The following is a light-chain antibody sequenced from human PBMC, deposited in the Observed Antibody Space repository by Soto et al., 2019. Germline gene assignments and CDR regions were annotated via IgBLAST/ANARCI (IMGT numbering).Light chain of an antibody. Sequence: AIRMTQSPSSLSASTGDRVTITCRARQGISSYLAWYQQKPGKAPKLLIYAASTSQSGVPSRFSGSGSGTDFTLTSSCLQSEDYATDYFQQYYSYAPYTFGQVTKLEI. CDR1: QGISSY. CDR3: QQYYSYAPYT. CDR2: AAS. J-gene: IGKJ2*01. V-gene: IGKV1-8*01.